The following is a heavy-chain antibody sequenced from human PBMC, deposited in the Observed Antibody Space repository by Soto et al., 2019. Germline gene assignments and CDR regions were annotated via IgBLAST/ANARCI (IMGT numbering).Heavy chain of an antibody. CDR2: IYSGGYT. V-gene: IGHV3-53*04. CDR1: GFTVSSNY. J-gene: IGHJ3*02. D-gene: IGHD3-3*01. CDR3: ASGWRVDAFDI. Sequence: EVQLVESGGGLVQPGGSLRLSCAASGFTVSSNYMSWVRQAPGKGLEWVSVIYSGGYTSYKDSVKGRFTISRHNSKNTLYLQMNSLRAEDTAVYYCASGWRVDAFDIWGQGTMVTVSS.